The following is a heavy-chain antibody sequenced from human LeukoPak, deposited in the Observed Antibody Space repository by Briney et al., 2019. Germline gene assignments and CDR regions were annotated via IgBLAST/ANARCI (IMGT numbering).Heavy chain of an antibody. CDR3: AKLSGGSCYSPVDY. J-gene: IGHJ4*02. D-gene: IGHD2-15*01. CDR1: RCIFSSYA. V-gene: IGHV3-23*01. CDR2: ISGSGDNT. Sequence: QAGGSLRLSCAASRCIFSSYAMSWVRQAPDPGLEWVSAISGSGDNTYYAGSVKGRFTISRDNSKNTLYLQMNSLRAEDTAVYYCAKLSGGSCYSPVDYWGQGTLVTVSS.